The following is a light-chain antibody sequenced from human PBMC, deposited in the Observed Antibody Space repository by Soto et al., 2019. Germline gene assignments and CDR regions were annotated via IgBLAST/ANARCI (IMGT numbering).Light chain of an antibody. CDR1: QTISTW. J-gene: IGKJ4*01. V-gene: IGKV1-12*01. Sequence: GDRVTITCRASQTISTWMAWYQQKPGKAPKLLVYDASTLQSGVASRFSGSGSGTEFTLTISSLQPEDFAAYYCQQTYSSPLTFGGGTKVDI. CDR3: QQTYSSPLT. CDR2: DAS.